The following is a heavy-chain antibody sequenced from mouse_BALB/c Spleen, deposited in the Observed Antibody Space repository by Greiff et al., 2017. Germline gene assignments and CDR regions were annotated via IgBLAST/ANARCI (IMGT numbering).Heavy chain of an antibody. D-gene: IGHD1-1*01. CDR2: IYPGSGST. V-gene: IGHV1-77*01. Sequence: VKLVESGPELVKPGASVKMSCKASGYTFTDYVISWVKQRTGQGLEWIGEIYPGSGSTYYNEKFKGKATLTADKSSNTAYMQLSSLTSEDSAVYFCASRGNYYDYFDYWGQGTTLTVSS. J-gene: IGHJ2*01. CDR1: GYTFTDYV. CDR3: ASRGNYYDYFDY.